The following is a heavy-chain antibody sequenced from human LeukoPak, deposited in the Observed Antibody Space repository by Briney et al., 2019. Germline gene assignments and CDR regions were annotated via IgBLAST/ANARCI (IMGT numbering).Heavy chain of an antibody. J-gene: IGHJ4*02. CDR2: IKSKTDGGTT. Sequence: GGSMRLSCAASGFTFSNAWMSWVRQAPGKGLEWVGRIKSKTDGGTTDYAAPVKGRFTISRDDSKSIAYLQMNSLKTEDTAVYYCRGIAAAGRFDYWGQGTLVTVSS. V-gene: IGHV3-15*01. CDR1: GFTFSNAW. CDR3: RGIAAAGRFDY. D-gene: IGHD6-13*01.